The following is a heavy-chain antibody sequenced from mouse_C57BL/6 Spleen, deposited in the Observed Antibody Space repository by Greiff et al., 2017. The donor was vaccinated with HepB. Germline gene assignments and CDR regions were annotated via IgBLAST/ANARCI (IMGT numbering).Heavy chain of an antibody. D-gene: IGHD1-2*01. CDR3: ARKITTAYHYAMDY. CDR1: GFTFSDYG. V-gene: IGHV5-17*01. J-gene: IGHJ4*01. Sequence: EVKLMESGGGLVKPGGSLKLSCAASGFTFSDYGMHWVRQAPEKGLEWVAYISSGSSTIYYADTVKGRFTISRDNAKNTLFLQMTSLRSEDTAMYYCARKITTAYHYAMDYWGQGTSVTVSS. CDR2: ISSGSSTI.